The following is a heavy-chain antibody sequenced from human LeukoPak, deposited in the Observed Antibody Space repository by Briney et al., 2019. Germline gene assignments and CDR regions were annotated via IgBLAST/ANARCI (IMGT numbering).Heavy chain of an antibody. J-gene: IGHJ5*02. CDR3: ARVRGLDSYYDFWSGYYTWGSAWFDP. D-gene: IGHD3-3*01. Sequence: SETLSLTCTVSGGSISSYYWSWIRQPPGKGLEWIGYIYYSGSTDYNPSLKSRVTISVDTSKNQFSLKLSSVTAADTAVYYCARVRGLDSYYDFWSGYYTWGSAWFDPWGQGTLVTVSS. V-gene: IGHV4-59*01. CDR1: GGSISSYY. CDR2: IYYSGST.